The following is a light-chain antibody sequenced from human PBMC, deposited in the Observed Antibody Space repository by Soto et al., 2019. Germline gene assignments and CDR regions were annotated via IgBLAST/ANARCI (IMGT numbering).Light chain of an antibody. CDR3: CSYTDSYTWV. Sequence: QSALTQPRSVSGSPGQSVTISCTGTSNDVGGYNLVSWYQQHPGKAPRVMIYDVTKRPSGVPDRFSGSKSGNTASLTISGLQAEDVADYYCCSYTDSYTWVFGGGTKLTVL. CDR1: SNDVGGYNL. V-gene: IGLV2-11*01. CDR2: DVT. J-gene: IGLJ3*02.